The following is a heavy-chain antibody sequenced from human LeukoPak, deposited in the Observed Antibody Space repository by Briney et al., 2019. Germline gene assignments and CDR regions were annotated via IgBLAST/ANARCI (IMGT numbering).Heavy chain of an antibody. CDR2: ITTYNGNT. D-gene: IGHD4-17*01. CDR3: ARGYDYGDYVGDFDY. Sequence: ASVKVSCKASGGTFTNYAFNWVRQAPGQGLEWVGWITTYNGNTNYAQKLQGRVTMITDTSTSTAYMDLRGLRSDDTAVYYCARGYDYGDYVGDFDYWGQGTLVTVSS. V-gene: IGHV1-18*01. J-gene: IGHJ4*02. CDR1: GGTFTNYA.